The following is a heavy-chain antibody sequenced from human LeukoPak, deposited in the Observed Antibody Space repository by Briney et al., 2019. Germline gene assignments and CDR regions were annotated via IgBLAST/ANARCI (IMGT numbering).Heavy chain of an antibody. J-gene: IGHJ4*02. CDR1: GGSIRSYY. CDR3: ARERYRGSYVLAGY. CDR2: IYYSGST. D-gene: IGHD1-26*01. Sequence: PSETLSLTCTVSGGSIRSYYWSWIRQPPGKWLECIGYIYYSGSTNYNPSLKSRVTNSVDTSKNQFSLKLSSVTAADTAVYYCARERYRGSYVLAGYWGQGTLVTVSS. V-gene: IGHV4-59*01.